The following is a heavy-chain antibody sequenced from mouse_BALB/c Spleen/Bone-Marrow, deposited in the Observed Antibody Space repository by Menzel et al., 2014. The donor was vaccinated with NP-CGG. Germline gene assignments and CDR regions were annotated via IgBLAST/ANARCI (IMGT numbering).Heavy chain of an antibody. D-gene: IGHD1-1*01. Sequence: EVHLVESGGGLVKPGGSLKLSCAASGFTFSSYTMSWVRQTPEKRLEWVATISSGGTTYYQDSVKGRFTISRDNAKNTLYLQMSSLKSEDTAMYYCARDYYGSSDYWGQGTTLTVSS. V-gene: IGHV5-6-4*01. CDR2: ISSGGTT. CDR1: GFTFSSYT. CDR3: ARDYYGSSDY. J-gene: IGHJ2*01.